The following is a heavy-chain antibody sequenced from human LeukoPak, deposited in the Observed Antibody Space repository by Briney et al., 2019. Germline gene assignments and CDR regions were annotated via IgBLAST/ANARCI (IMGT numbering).Heavy chain of an antibody. D-gene: IGHD3-16*01. CDR2: IYYSGST. Sequence: PSETLSLTCTVSGGSISSGGYYWSWIRQHPGKGLEWIGYIYYSGSTYYNPSLKSRVTISVDTSKNQFSLKLSSVTAADTAAYYCARDFGRRYYFDYWGQGTLVTVSS. CDR1: GGSISSGGYY. V-gene: IGHV4-31*03. CDR3: ARDFGRRYYFDY. J-gene: IGHJ4*02.